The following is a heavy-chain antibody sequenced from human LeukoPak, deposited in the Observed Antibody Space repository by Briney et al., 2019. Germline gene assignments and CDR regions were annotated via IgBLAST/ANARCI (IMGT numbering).Heavy chain of an antibody. CDR2: IYSGGST. Sequence: GGSLRLSCAASGFTLSDYAMDWVRQAPGKGLEWVSVIYSGGSTYYADSVKGRFTISRDNSKNTLYLQMNSLRAEDTAVYYCARVGYGDFDYWGQGTLVTVSS. V-gene: IGHV3-53*01. D-gene: IGHD5-18*01. J-gene: IGHJ4*02. CDR3: ARVGYGDFDY. CDR1: GFTLSDYA.